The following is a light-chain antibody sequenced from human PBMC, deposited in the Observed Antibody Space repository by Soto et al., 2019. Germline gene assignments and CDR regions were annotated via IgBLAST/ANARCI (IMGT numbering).Light chain of an antibody. J-gene: IGLJ1*01. V-gene: IGLV1-44*01. CDR1: SSNIGSNT. CDR2: SNN. CDR3: AAWDDSLNGFYV. Sequence: QCVLTQPPSGSGTPGQRVTISCSGSSSNIGSNTVNWYQQLPGTAPKLLIYSNNQRPSGVPDRFSGSKSGTSASLAISGLQSEDEADYYCAAWDDSLNGFYVFGTGTKVTVL.